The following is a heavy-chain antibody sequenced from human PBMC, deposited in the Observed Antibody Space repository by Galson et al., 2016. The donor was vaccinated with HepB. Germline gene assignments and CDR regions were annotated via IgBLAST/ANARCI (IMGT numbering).Heavy chain of an antibody. J-gene: IGHJ6*02. CDR2: TSYRSKWQT. CDR3: AKDIGGYCSDTSCSAYYYGMDV. CDR1: GDSVSNDNVA. V-gene: IGHV6-1*01. Sequence: CAISGDSVSNDNVAWNWIRQSPSRGLEWLGRTSYRSKWQTDYAVSVASRITINPDTSKNHFSLQLNSVTPEDTALYYCAKDIGGYCSDTSCSAYYYGMDVWGQGSTVTVSS. D-gene: IGHD2-2*01.